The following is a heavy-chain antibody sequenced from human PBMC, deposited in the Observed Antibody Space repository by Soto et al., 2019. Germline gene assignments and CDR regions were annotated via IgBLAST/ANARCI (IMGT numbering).Heavy chain of an antibody. CDR3: TTDAPGGPYYYYYGMDV. V-gene: IGHV3-15*01. CDR2: IKSKTDGGTT. CDR1: GFTFSNAW. Sequence: GGSLRLSCAASGFTFSNAWISWVRQAPGKGLEWVGRIKSKTDGGTTDYAAPVKGRFTISRDDSKNTLYLQMNSLKTEDTAVYYCTTDAPGGPYYYYYGMDVWGQGTTVTVSS. D-gene: IGHD2-15*01. J-gene: IGHJ6*02.